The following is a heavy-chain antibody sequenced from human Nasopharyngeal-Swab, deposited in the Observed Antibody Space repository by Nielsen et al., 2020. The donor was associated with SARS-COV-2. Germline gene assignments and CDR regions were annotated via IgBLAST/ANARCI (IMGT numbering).Heavy chain of an antibody. D-gene: IGHD5-24*01. CDR3: IKYLDGWN. CDR2: MWYAGSSE. Sequence: GGSLRLSCTASGFTFSNYDIHWLRQTPGKGLEWVAVMWYAGSSERYADSVKDRFTISRDNAKNILYLEMSSLRAEDSGIYFCIKYLDGWNWGQGTPVTVSS. CDR1: GFTFSNYD. J-gene: IGHJ4*02. V-gene: IGHV3-33*03.